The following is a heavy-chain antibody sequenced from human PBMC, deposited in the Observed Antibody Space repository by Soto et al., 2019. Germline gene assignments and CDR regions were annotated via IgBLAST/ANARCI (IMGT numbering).Heavy chain of an antibody. CDR1: GGSFSGYY. CDR2: INHSGST. D-gene: IGHD3-16*02. J-gene: IGHJ5*02. Sequence: SETLSLTCAVYGGSFSGYYWSWIRQPPGKGLEWIGEINHSGSTNYNPSLKSRVTISVDTSKNQFSLKLSSVTAADTAVYYCARGPIKMITFGGVIPNPTNWFDPWGQGTLVTVSS. V-gene: IGHV4-34*01. CDR3: ARGPIKMITFGGVIPNPTNWFDP.